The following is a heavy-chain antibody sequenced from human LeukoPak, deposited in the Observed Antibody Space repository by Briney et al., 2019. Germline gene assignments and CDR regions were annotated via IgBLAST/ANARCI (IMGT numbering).Heavy chain of an antibody. Sequence: WETLSLTCTVSGRSISSHYRSWIRQPAGKGVEWIGYIYYSGSTNYNPSLKSRVTISVDTSKNQFSLKLSSVTAADTAVYYCARGSSSSWYSSLYYYYYMDVWGKGTTVTVSS. CDR3: ARGSSSSWYSSLYYYYYMDV. V-gene: IGHV4-59*11. D-gene: IGHD6-13*01. CDR1: GRSISSHY. J-gene: IGHJ6*03. CDR2: IYYSGST.